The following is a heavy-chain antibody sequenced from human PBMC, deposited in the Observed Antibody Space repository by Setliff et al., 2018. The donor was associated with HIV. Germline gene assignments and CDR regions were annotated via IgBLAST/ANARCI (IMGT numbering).Heavy chain of an antibody. D-gene: IGHD2-15*01. CDR3: AKGDARGGYHYFAY. CDR1: GFSFNNYN. CDR2: ISYDGSNK. J-gene: IGHJ4*02. Sequence: LRLSCAASGFSFNNYNMNWVRQAPGKGLEWVAAISYDGSNKYYADSVKGRFTISRDNSKNTLYLQMNSLRAEDTAVYYCAKGDARGGYHYFAYWGQGTLVTVSS. V-gene: IGHV3-30-3*01.